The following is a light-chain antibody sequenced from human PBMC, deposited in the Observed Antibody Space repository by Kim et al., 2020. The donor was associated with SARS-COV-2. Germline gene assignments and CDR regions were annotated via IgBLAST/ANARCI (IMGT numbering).Light chain of an antibody. J-gene: IGLJ1*01. V-gene: IGLV2-11*01. CDR3: CSYAGSYNYV. Sequence: GQSVTISCTGTSSDVGGYTYVSWYQQHPGKAPKLMIYDVSKRPSGVPDRFSGSKSGNTASLTISGLQAEDEADYYCCSYAGSYNYVFGSGTKVTVL. CDR1: SSDVGGYTY. CDR2: DVS.